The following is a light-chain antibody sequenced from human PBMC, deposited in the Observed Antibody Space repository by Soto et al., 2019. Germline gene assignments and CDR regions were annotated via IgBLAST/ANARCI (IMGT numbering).Light chain of an antibody. CDR3: QQRNIWPPVT. J-gene: IGKJ5*01. Sequence: EIQMTQSPSTLSASVGDRVTITCRASQSSSSWLAWYPQKPGKAPKLLIYEASSLESGVPSRFSGSGSGTDFTLTISSLEPEDSAVYYCQQRNIWPPVTFGQRTRL. CDR2: EAS. V-gene: IGKV1-5*01. CDR1: QSSSSW.